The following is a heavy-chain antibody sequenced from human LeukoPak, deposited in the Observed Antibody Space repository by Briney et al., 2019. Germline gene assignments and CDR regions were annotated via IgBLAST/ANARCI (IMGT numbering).Heavy chain of an antibody. CDR2: IKEDGTVK. J-gene: IGHJ4*02. Sequence: GESLKISCKGSGYSFTSYWIGWVRQAPGRGLEWVANIKEDGTVKYYVDSVKGRFIISRDNAKNSQYLQINSLRAEDTAIYYCARIGYRSSSFDYWGQGTLVTVSS. D-gene: IGHD6-6*01. CDR1: GYSFTSYW. V-gene: IGHV3-7*03. CDR3: ARIGYRSSSFDY.